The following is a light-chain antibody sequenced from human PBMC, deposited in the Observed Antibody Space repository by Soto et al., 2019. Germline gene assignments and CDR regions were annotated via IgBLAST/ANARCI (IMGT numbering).Light chain of an antibody. J-gene: IGKJ1*01. Sequence: EIVMTQSPATLSVSPGERATLSCRASQSVSSNLAWYQQKPGQAPRLLIYDASTRATGIPARFSGSESGTEFTLTISSLQSEDFAVYHCQQYSKWPPWTFGPGTKVEIK. CDR1: QSVSSN. CDR3: QQYSKWPPWT. V-gene: IGKV3-15*01. CDR2: DAS.